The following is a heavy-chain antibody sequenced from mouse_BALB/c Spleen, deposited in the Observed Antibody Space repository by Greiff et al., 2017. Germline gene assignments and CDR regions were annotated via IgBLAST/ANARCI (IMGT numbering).Heavy chain of an antibody. V-gene: IGHV2-6-2*01. CDR1: GFSLTSYG. CDR3: ARQGDGYDWFAY. D-gene: IGHD2-2*01. CDR2: IWSDGST. Sequence: VKLMESGPDLVAPSQSLSITCTVSGFSLTSYGVHWVRQPPGKGLEWLVVIWSDGSTTYNSALKSRLSISKDNSKSQVFLKMNSLQTDDTAMYYCARQGDGYDWFAYWGQGTLVTVSA. J-gene: IGHJ3*01.